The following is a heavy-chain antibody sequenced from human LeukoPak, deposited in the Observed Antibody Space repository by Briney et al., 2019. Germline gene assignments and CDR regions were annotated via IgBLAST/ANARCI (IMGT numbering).Heavy chain of an antibody. CDR2: ISSSGSTI. CDR3: ARELGYCSSTSCPNWSDP. V-gene: IGHV3-48*03. D-gene: IGHD2-2*01. J-gene: IGHJ5*02. CDR1: GFTFSSYE. Sequence: GGSLRLSCAASGFTFSSYEMNWVRQAPGKGLEWVSYISSSGSTIYYADSVKGRFTISRDNAKNSLYLQMNSLRAEDTAVYYCARELGYCSSTSCPNWSDPWGQGTLVTVSS.